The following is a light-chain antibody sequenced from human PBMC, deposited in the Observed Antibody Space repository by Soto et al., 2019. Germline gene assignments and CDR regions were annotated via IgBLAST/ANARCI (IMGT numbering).Light chain of an antibody. CDR2: AAS. CDR3: QKYNSAPLFT. Sequence: DFQMTQSPSSLSASVGDRVTITCRASQGISNYLAWYQQRPGKVPKLLIYAASTLQSGVPSRFSGSGSVTDFTLTISSLQPEDVATYYCQKYNSAPLFTFGPGTKVDIK. J-gene: IGKJ3*01. CDR1: QGISNY. V-gene: IGKV1-27*01.